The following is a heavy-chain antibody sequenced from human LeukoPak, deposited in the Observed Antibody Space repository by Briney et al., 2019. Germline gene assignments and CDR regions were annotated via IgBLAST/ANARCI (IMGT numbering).Heavy chain of an antibody. Sequence: SETLSLTCTVSGGSISSYYWSWIRQPPGKGLEWIGHILYSGSTNYNSSLKSRVTILVDTSKNQFSLKLSSVTAADTAVFYCARALRYGGVEQDLAYFDYWGQGALVTVSS. J-gene: IGHJ4*02. V-gene: IGHV4-59*01. CDR3: ARALRYGGVEQDLAYFDY. CDR1: GGSISSYY. CDR2: ILYSGST. D-gene: IGHD6-13*01.